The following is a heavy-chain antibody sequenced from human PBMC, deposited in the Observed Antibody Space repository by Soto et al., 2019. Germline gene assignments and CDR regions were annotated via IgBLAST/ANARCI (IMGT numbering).Heavy chain of an antibody. J-gene: IGHJ4*02. V-gene: IGHV3-30*18. Sequence: QVQLVESGGGVVQPGRSLRLSCTAAGFTFSDFDMHWVRQAPGKVLEWVAAISYRANIKMYAESVKGRFTISRDNSKNELYVQMGNRRPDASANYYCVKDALRASRLEYWGQGSLVSVSS. CDR1: GFTFSDFD. CDR3: VKDALRASRLEY. D-gene: IGHD2-21*01. CDR2: ISYRANIK.